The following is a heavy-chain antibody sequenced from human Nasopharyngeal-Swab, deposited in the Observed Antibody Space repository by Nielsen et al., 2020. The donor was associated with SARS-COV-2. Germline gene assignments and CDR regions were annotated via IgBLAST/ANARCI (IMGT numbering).Heavy chain of an antibody. J-gene: IGHJ6*02. Sequence: ASVKVSCKASGYTFTSYDMNWVRQAPGQGLAWMGWINTNTGNPTYAQGFTGRFVFSLDTSVSTANLQISSLKADDTAVYYCARDRKSSSWLDYYYYGMDVWGQGTTVTVSS. CDR3: ARDRKSSSWLDYYYYGMDV. CDR2: INTNTGNP. D-gene: IGHD6-13*01. CDR1: GYTFTSYD. V-gene: IGHV7-4-1*02.